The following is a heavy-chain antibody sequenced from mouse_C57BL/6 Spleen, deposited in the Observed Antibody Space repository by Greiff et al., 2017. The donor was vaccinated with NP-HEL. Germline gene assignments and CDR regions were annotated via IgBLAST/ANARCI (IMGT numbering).Heavy chain of an antibody. CDR1: GYTFTDYE. J-gene: IGHJ4*01. Sequence: QVQLKQSGAELVRPGASVTLSCKASGYTFTDYEMHWVKQTPVHGLEWIGAIDPETGGTAYNQKFKGKAILTADKSSSTAYMELRSLTSEDSAVYYCTRKEIYEGYYYAMDYWGQGTSVTVSS. D-gene: IGHD2-3*01. CDR3: TRKEIYEGYYYAMDY. CDR2: IDPETGGT. V-gene: IGHV1-15*01.